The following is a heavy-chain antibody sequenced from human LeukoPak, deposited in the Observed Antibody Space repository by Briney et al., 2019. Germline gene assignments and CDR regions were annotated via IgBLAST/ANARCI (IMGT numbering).Heavy chain of an antibody. CDR2: IIPIFGTA. J-gene: IGHJ3*02. Sequence: GASVKVSCKASGGTFSSYAISWVRQAPGQGLEWMGGIIPIFGTANYAQKFQGRVTITTDASTSTAYMELSSLRSEDTAVYYCAGGYCSSTSCYAFDIWGQGTMVTVSS. CDR3: AGGYCSSTSCYAFDI. CDR1: GGTFSSYA. D-gene: IGHD2-2*01. V-gene: IGHV1-69*05.